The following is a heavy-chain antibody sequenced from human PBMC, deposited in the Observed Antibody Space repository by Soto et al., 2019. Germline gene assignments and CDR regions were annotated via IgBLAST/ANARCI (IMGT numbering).Heavy chain of an antibody. CDR1: GGSFSGYY. D-gene: IGHD3-22*01. CDR3: ARGRMDYYDSSGYYDY. Sequence: SETLSLTCAVYGGSFSGYYWSWIRQPPGKGLEWIGEINHSGSTNYNPSLKSRVTISVDTSKNQFSLKLSSVTAADTAVYYCARGRMDYYDSSGYYDYWGQGTLVTVS. CDR2: INHSGST. V-gene: IGHV4-34*01. J-gene: IGHJ4*02.